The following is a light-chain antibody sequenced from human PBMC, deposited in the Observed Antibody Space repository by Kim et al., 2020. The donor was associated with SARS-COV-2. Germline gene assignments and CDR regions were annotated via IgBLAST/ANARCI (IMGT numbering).Light chain of an antibody. CDR3: QSYDSSNWV. CDR1: SGSITSNF. Sequence: NFMLTQPHSVSESPGKTVTISCTRSSGSITSNFVQWYQQRPGSAPTTVIYDDNQRPSGVPDRFSCSIDSSSNSASLTISGLKAEDEADYYCQSYDSSNWVFGGGTKLTVL. CDR2: DDN. V-gene: IGLV6-57*03. J-gene: IGLJ3*02.